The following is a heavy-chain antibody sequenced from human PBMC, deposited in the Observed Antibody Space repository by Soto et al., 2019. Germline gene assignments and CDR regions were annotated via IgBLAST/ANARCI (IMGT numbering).Heavy chain of an antibody. D-gene: IGHD3-16*01. J-gene: IGHJ6*02. CDR2: ISGSGDAT. CDR3: AKVGGHYYYGMDV. CDR1: GFTFNDYD. V-gene: IGHV3-23*01. Sequence: VQLLESGGSLVQPGGSLRLSCVASGFTFNDYDMNWVRQAPGKGLEWVSGISGSGDATYNAGSLKGRFTISRDISKNRLYVQMNSLRAEDTAVYYCAKVGGHYYYGMDVWGQGTTVTVSS.